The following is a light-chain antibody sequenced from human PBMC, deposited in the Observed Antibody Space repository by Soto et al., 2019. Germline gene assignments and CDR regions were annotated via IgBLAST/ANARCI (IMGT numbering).Light chain of an antibody. CDR2: DVT. Sequence: QSVLTQPRSVSGTTGQSVTISCTGTSSDIGDYNFVSWYQKHPDKATKLIIYDVTKRPSGVPDRFSGSKSGSTTSLTITRLQAEDEADYYFCSGAGSYTWGFGGGTKVTVL. V-gene: IGLV2-11*01. CDR3: CSGAGSYTWG. CDR1: SSDIGDYNF. J-gene: IGLJ2*01.